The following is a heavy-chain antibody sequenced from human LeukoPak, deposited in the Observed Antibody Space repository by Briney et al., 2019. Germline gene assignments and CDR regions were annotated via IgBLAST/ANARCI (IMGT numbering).Heavy chain of an antibody. D-gene: IGHD3-22*01. Sequence: GGSLRLSCAASGFTLSSYSMNWVRQAPGKGLEWVSSISSSSIYIYYADSVKGRFTISRDNAKNSLYLQMHSLRGEDTGVYYCERDQGYYDSSGYGYWGQGTLVTVSS. CDR2: ISSSSIYI. CDR3: ERDQGYYDSSGYGY. CDR1: GFTLSSYS. V-gene: IGHV3-21*01. J-gene: IGHJ4*02.